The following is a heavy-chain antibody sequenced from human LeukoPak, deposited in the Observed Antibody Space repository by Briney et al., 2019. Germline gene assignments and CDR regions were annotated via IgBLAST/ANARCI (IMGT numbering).Heavy chain of an antibody. CDR2: ISGSGGST. Sequence: PGGSLRLSCAASGFTLSSYAMSWVRQAPGKGLEWVSAISGSGGSTHYADCVKGRFTISRDNSKNTLYLQMNSLRAEDTAVYYCAKGTNRVFDYWGQGPLVTVSS. CDR1: GFTLSSYA. CDR3: AKGTNRVFDY. D-gene: IGHD1-14*01. J-gene: IGHJ4*02. V-gene: IGHV3-23*01.